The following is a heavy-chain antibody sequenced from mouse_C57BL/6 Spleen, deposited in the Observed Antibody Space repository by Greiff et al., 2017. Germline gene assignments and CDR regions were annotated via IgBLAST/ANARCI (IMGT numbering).Heavy chain of an antibody. V-gene: IGHV1-50*01. J-gene: IGHJ4*01. CDR2: IDPSDSYT. CDR3: ARKRRGYYAMDY. Sequence: QVQLQQSGAELVKPGASVKLSCKASGYTFTSYWMQWVKQRPGQGLEWIGEIDPSDSYTNYNQKFKGKATLTVDTSSSTAYMQLSSLTSEDSAVYYCARKRRGYYAMDYWGQGTSV. D-gene: IGHD2-12*01. CDR1: GYTFTSYW.